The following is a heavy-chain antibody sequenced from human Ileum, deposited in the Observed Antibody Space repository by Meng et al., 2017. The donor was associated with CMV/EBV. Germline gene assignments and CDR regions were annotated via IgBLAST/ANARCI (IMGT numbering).Heavy chain of an antibody. CDR2: ASDKARGYTT. CDR1: GFNFSDPH. V-gene: IGHV3-72*01. D-gene: IGHD1-26*01. J-gene: IGHJ4*02. Sequence: CIGSGFNFSDPHLDWVRQAPGKGLDWVARASDKARGYTTQYAASVTGRFVISRDDSKNSLFLDMDGLRTEDTATYYCAKWEHYRGFDYWGQGILVTVSS. CDR3: AKWEHYRGFDY.